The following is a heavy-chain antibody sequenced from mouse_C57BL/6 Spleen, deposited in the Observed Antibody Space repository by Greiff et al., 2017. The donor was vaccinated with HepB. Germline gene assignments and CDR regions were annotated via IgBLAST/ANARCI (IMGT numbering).Heavy chain of an antibody. CDR2: IYPRSGNT. J-gene: IGHJ3*01. CDR1: GYTFTSYG. Sequence: VQLQQSGAEMARPGASVKLSCKASGYTFTSYGISWVKQRTGQGLEWIGEIYPRSGNTYYNEKFKGKATLTADKSSSTAYMELRSLTSEDSAVYFCARGNYSWFAYWGQGTLVTVSA. V-gene: IGHV1-81*01. D-gene: IGHD1-1*02. CDR3: ARGNYSWFAY.